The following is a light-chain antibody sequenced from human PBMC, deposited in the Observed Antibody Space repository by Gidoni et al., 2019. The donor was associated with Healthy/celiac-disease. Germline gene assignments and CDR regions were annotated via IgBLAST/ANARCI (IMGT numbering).Light chain of an antibody. Sequence: DIVMTQSPDSLAVSLGERATINCKSSQSVLYSSNSKNYLAWYQQKPGQPPKLLIYWASTRESGVPDRFSGSGSGTDFTLTISSLQAEDVAVYYCQQYCSTPRTFGQGTRLEIK. CDR1: QSVLYSSNSKNY. V-gene: IGKV4-1*01. J-gene: IGKJ5*01. CDR3: QQYCSTPRT. CDR2: WAS.